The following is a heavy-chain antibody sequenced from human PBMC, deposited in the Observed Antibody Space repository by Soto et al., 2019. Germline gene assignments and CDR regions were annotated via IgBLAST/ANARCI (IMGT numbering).Heavy chain of an antibody. CDR3: ARGGSGYYGEVDY. D-gene: IGHD3-22*01. V-gene: IGHV3-21*01. Sequence: EVQLVESGGGLVKPGGSLRLSCAASGFNFSSYSMNWVRQAPGKGLEWVSSISSSSSYIYYADSVKGRFTISRDNAKNSLYLQMNSLRAEDTAVYYCARGGSGYYGEVDYWGQGTLVTVSS. J-gene: IGHJ4*02. CDR2: ISSSSSYI. CDR1: GFNFSSYS.